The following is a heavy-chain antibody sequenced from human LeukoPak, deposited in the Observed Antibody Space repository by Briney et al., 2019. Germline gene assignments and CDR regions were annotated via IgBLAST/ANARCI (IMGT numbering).Heavy chain of an antibody. D-gene: IGHD1-20*01. CDR3: ARGSNNWNDYYYYYMDV. CDR2: INHSGST. CDR1: GGSFSGYY. Sequence: SETLSLTCAVYGGSFSGYYWSWIRQPPGKGLEWIGEINHSGSTNYNPSLKSRVTISVDTSKNQFSLKLSSVTAADTAVYYCARGSNNWNDYYYYYMDVWGKGTTVTVSS. V-gene: IGHV4-34*01. J-gene: IGHJ6*03.